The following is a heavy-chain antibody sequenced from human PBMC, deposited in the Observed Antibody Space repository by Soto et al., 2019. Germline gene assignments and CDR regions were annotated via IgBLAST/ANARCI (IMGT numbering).Heavy chain of an antibody. Sequence: GGSLRLSCAASGFTFSSYAMSWVRQAPGKGLEWVSAISGSGGSTYYADSVKGRFTISRDNSKNTLYLQMNSLRAEDTAVYYCAKDGGAARPDYYYYYMDVWGKGTTVTVSS. CDR1: GFTFSSYA. J-gene: IGHJ6*03. V-gene: IGHV3-23*01. CDR3: AKDGGAARPDYYYYYMDV. D-gene: IGHD6-6*01. CDR2: ISGSGGST.